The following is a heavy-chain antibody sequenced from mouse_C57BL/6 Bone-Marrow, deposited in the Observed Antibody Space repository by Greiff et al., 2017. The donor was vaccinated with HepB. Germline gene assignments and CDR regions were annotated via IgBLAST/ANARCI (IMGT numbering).Heavy chain of an antibody. CDR1: GYTFTSYW. CDR3: ARRDYGSSSAWFAY. J-gene: IGHJ3*01. CDR2: IYPGSGST. D-gene: IGHD1-1*01. V-gene: IGHV1-55*01. Sequence: QVQLQQPGAELVKPGASVKMSCKASGYTFTSYWITWVKQRPGQGLEWIGDIYPGSGSTNYNEKFKSKATLTVDTSSSTAYMQLSSLTSEDSAVYYCARRDYGSSSAWFAYGGKGTLVTVSA.